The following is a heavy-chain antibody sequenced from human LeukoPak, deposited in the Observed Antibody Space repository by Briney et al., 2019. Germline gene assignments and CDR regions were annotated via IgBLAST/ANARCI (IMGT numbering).Heavy chain of an antibody. J-gene: IGHJ3*02. V-gene: IGHV4-4*07. CDR3: ARDRVVVVPAANDAFDI. CDR1: GGSISSYY. D-gene: IGHD2-2*01. Sequence: SETLSLTCTVSGGSISSYYWSWIRQPAGKGLEWIRRIYTSGSTNYNPSLKSRVTMSVDTSKNQFSLKLSSVTAADTAVYYCARDRVVVVPAANDAFDIWGQGTMVTVSS. CDR2: IYTSGST.